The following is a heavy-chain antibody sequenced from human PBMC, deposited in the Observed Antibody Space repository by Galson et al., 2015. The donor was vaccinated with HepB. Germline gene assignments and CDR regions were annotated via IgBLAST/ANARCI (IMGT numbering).Heavy chain of an antibody. V-gene: IGHV2-70*04. CDR2: IDWDDDK. D-gene: IGHD6-13*01. CDR3: ARMRRIAAADTFDY. J-gene: IGHJ4*02. CDR1: GFSLSTSGMR. Sequence: PALVKPTQTLTLTCTFSGFSLSTSGMRVSWIRRPPGKALEWLARIDWDDDKFYSTSLKTRLTISKDTSKNQVVLTMTNMDPVDTATYYCARMRRIAAADTFDYWGQGTLVTVSS.